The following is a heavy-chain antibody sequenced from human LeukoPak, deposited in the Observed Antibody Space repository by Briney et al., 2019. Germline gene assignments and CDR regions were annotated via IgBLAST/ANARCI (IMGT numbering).Heavy chain of an antibody. J-gene: IGHJ4*02. Sequence: GGPLRLSCAASGFTISSYWINWVRQAPGKGLEWAASIKQDGSEKYYVDSVKGRFTISRDNAKNSLYLQMNSLRAEDTAVYYCATNLDYWGQGALVTVSS. CDR1: GFTISSYW. CDR3: ATNLDY. V-gene: IGHV3-7*01. CDR2: IKQDGSEK.